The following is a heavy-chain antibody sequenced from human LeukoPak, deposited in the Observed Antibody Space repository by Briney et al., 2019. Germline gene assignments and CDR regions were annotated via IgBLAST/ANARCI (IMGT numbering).Heavy chain of an antibody. CDR2: IKSDGSST. Sequence: PGGSLRLSCAASGFTFSNYAMSWVRQAPGKGLVWVSRIKSDGSSTSYADSVKGRFTISRDNDKNTLYLQMNSLRAEDTAVYYCARGWWFDYWGQGTLVTVSS. CDR3: ARGWWFDY. V-gene: IGHV3-74*01. J-gene: IGHJ4*02. CDR1: GFTFSNYA. D-gene: IGHD2-15*01.